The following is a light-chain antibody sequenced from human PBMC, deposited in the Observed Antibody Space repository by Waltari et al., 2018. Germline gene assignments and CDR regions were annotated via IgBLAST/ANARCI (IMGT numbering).Light chain of an antibody. V-gene: IGKV1-33*01. J-gene: IGKJ1*01. CDR1: QDIRIY. CDR2: DAS. Sequence: DIQMTQSPSSMSASVGDRVSITCQASQDIRIYLSWYQQKPGKAPKVLIYDASNLETGVPSRFTGSRSGTDFTFTISSLQPEDIATYYCQQYKDLPRTFGQGTKVEIK. CDR3: QQYKDLPRT.